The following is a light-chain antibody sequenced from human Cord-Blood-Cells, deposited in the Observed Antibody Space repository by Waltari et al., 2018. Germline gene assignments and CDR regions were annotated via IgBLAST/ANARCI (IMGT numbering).Light chain of an antibody. CDR3: QQLNSYPRT. V-gene: IGKV3-11*01. CDR2: DAS. Sequence: EIVLTQSPATLSLSPGERATLSCRASQSVSSYLAWYQQKPGQAPRLLIYDASNRATGIPARFSGSGSGTDFTLTISSLEPEDFATYYCQQLNSYPRTFGQGTKVEIK. CDR1: QSVSSY. J-gene: IGKJ1*01.